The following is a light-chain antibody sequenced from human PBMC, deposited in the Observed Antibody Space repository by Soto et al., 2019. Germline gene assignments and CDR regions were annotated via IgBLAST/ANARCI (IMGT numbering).Light chain of an antibody. CDR3: QQYGTSPT. V-gene: IGKV1-33*01. CDR1: QDIKNY. Sequence: DIQMTQSPSSLSASVGDRVTITCQASQDIKNYLNWYQQKSGKAPKLLIYDASDLETGVPSRFSGSGSGTDFTLTISRLEPEDFAVYYCQQYGTSPTFGGGTKVDIK. CDR2: DAS. J-gene: IGKJ4*01.